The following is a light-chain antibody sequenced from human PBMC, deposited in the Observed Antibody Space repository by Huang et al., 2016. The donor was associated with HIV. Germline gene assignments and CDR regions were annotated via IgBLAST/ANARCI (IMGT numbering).Light chain of an antibody. CDR3: QQSYSIPFT. CDR2: AAS. J-gene: IGKJ3*01. Sequence: DIQMTQSPSSLSASIGDRVTITCRASQSISTYFNWYQQKPGKAPNLLIYAASSLQSGVPSMFSGSGSGTDFTLTITSLQPEDFATYYCQQSYSIPFTFGPGTKVDIK. V-gene: IGKV1-39*01. CDR1: QSISTY.